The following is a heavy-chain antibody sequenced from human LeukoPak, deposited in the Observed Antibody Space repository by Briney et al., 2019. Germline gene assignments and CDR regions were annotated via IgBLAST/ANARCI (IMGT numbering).Heavy chain of an antibody. D-gene: IGHD5-24*01. CDR1: GFTFSNYA. CDR2: ISASGGST. Sequence: GSLRLSCAASGFTFSNYAMSWVRQAPGKGLEWVSAFSGISASGGSTYYADSVKGRFTISRDNAKNSLYLQMNSLRAEDTAVYYCARHSAGYTTFFDYWGQGTLVTVSS. J-gene: IGHJ4*02. CDR3: ARHSAGYTTFFDY. V-gene: IGHV3-23*01.